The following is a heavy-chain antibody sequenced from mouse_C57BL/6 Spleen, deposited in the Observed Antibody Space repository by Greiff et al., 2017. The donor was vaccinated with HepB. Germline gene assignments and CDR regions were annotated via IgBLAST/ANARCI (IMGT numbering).Heavy chain of an antibody. V-gene: IGHV5-9-1*02. J-gene: IGHJ4*01. CDR3: TREGGTTVVARYAMDY. CDR2: ISSGGDYI. D-gene: IGHD1-1*01. Sequence: DVMLVESGEGLVKPGGSLKLSCAASGFTFSSYAMSWVRQTPEKRLEWVAYISSGGDYIYYADTVKGRFTISRDNARNTLYLQMSSLKSEDTAMYYCTREGGTTVVARYAMDYWGQGTSVTVSS. CDR1: GFTFSSYA.